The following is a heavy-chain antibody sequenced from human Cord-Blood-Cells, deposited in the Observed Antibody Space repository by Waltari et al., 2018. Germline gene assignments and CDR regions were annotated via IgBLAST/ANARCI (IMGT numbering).Heavy chain of an antibody. V-gene: IGHV1-69*06. J-gene: IGHJ5*02. CDR2: IIPNFGTA. Sequence: QVQLVQSGAEVKKPGTSVKVSCKASGGTFSSYASSWVRQAPGQGLEWMGGIIPNFGTANYAQKFQGRVTITADKSTSTAYMELSSLRSEDTAVYYCARVGAADIVVVPAANWFDPWGQGTLVTVSS. D-gene: IGHD2-2*01. CDR1: GGTFSSYA. CDR3: ARVGAADIVVVPAANWFDP.